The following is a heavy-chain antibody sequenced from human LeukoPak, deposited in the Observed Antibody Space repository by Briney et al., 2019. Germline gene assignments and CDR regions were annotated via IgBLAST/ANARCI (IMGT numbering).Heavy chain of an antibody. CDR2: ISSSSSTI. V-gene: IGHV3-48*01. CDR3: ARDHSF. Sequence: PGGSLRLSCAASGFTFSSYIMNWVRQAPGKGLEWVSYISSSSSTIYYADSVKGRFTISRDNTKNTLYLQMNSLRAEGTAVYYCARDHSFWGQGTMVTVSS. CDR1: GFTFSSYI. J-gene: IGHJ3*01.